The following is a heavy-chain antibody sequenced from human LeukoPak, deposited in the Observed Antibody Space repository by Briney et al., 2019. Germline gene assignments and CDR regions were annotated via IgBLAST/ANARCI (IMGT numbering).Heavy chain of an antibody. Sequence: ASVKVSCKASGSTFTSYGISWVRQAPGQGLEWMGWISAYNGNTNYAQKLQGRVTMTTDTSTSTAYMELRSLRSDDTAVYYCARGGVVVVAAHDWFDPWGQGTLVTVSS. CDR2: ISAYNGNT. CDR1: GSTFTSYG. D-gene: IGHD2-15*01. CDR3: ARGGVVVVAAHDWFDP. V-gene: IGHV1-18*01. J-gene: IGHJ5*02.